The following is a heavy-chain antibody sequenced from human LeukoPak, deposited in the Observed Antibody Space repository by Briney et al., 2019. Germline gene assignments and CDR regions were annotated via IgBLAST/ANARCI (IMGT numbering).Heavy chain of an antibody. CDR3: YARGYAFDI. J-gene: IGHJ3*02. CDR1: GYTFTSYD. CDR2: MNPNNGNT. V-gene: IGHV1-8*01. D-gene: IGHD3-10*01. Sequence: ASVKVSCKLSGYTFTSYDINWVRQATGQGLEWMGWMNPNNGNTGYAQKFQGRVTMTRNTSISTAYMELSSLRSGDTAVYYCYARGYAFDIWGQGTMVTVSS.